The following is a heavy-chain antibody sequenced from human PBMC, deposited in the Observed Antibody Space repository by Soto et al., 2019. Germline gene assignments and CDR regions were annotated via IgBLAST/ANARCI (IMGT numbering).Heavy chain of an antibody. CDR1: GFTFSSYA. V-gene: IGHV3-23*01. D-gene: IGHD6-6*01. Sequence: PGVSLRLSCAASGFTFSSYAMSWVRQAPGKGLEWVSAISGSGGSTAYADAVKGRFTISRDNSKNTLYLQMNSLRAEDTAVYYCAKVPSIAAPTPADYWGQGTLVTVSS. CDR2: ISGSGGST. CDR3: AKVPSIAAPTPADY. J-gene: IGHJ4*02.